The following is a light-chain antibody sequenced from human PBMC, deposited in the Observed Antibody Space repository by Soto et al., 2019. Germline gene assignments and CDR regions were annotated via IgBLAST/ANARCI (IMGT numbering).Light chain of an antibody. J-gene: IGKJ1*01. CDR2: GAS. CDR3: QVYGSSLWT. Sequence: DIVLTQSPGTLSLSPGERATLSCRASQSASSSYLAWYQQKPGQAPRLLIYGASSRATGIPDRFSGSGSGTDFTITITRLEPEDFAVYYCQVYGSSLWTFGQGTKVEV. V-gene: IGKV3-20*01. CDR1: QSASSSY.